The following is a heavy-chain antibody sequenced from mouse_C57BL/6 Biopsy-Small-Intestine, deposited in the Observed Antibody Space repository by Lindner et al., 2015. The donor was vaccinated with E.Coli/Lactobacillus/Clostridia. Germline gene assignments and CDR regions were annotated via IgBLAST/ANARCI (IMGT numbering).Heavy chain of an antibody. CDR2: IYPSDGET. V-gene: IGHV1-61*01. Sequence: VQLQESGAELMKPGASVKLSCKATGYTFAGYWIDWVKQRPGQGLEWIGNIYPSDGETHYNQKFKDKATLTVDKSSNTAYMHLSSLTSEDSAVYYCARWDSWFAYWGLGTLVTVSA. J-gene: IGHJ3*01. CDR3: ARWDSWFAY. CDR1: GYTFAGYW. D-gene: IGHD4-1*01.